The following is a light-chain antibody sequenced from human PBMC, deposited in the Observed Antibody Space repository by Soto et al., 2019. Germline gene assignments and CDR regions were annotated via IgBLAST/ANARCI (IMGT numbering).Light chain of an antibody. CDR3: SSYTSSSTPVV. Sequence: QSALTQPASVSGSPGQSITISCTGTSSDVGGYNYVSWYQQHPGKAPKLMIYDVSNRPSGVSNRFSGAKSGNTASLTISGLQAEDEADYYCSSYTSSSTPVVCGGGTKLPVL. CDR1: SSDVGGYNY. J-gene: IGLJ2*01. CDR2: DVS. V-gene: IGLV2-14*01.